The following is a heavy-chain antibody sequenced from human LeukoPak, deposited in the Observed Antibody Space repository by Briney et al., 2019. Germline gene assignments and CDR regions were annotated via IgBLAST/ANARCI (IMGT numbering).Heavy chain of an antibody. J-gene: IGHJ3*02. Sequence: NPSETLSLTCTVSGGSISSGGYCWSWIRQHPGKGLEWIGYIYYSGSTYYNPPLKSRVTISVDTSKNQFSLKLSSVTAADTAVYYCARSLTGPFDAFDIWGQGTMVTVSS. CDR1: GGSISSGGYC. V-gene: IGHV4-31*03. D-gene: IGHD7-27*01. CDR3: ARSLTGPFDAFDI. CDR2: IYYSGST.